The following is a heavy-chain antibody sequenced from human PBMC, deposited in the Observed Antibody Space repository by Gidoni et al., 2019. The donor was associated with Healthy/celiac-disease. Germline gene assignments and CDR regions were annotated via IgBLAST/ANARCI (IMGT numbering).Heavy chain of an antibody. CDR3: ARERWVDTAMGPFDP. D-gene: IGHD5-18*01. CDR1: GGSIRRGGYY. V-gene: IGHV4-31*03. CDR2: IYYSGST. Sequence: QVQLQESGPGLVKPSHPLSLTCTVSGGSIRRGGYYWSWIRQHPGKGLEWIGYIYYSGSTYYNPSLKSRVTISVDTSKNQFSLKLSSVTAADTAVYYCARERWVDTAMGPFDPWGQGTLVTVSS. J-gene: IGHJ5*02.